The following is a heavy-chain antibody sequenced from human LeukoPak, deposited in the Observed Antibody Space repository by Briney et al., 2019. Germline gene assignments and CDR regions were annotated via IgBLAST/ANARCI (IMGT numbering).Heavy chain of an antibody. CDR1: GGSISSYY. CDR2: IYYSGST. CDR3: AREDGSGIRY. V-gene: IGHV4-59*01. Sequence: SETLSLTCTVSGGSISSYYWSWIRQPPGKGLEWIGYIYYSGSTNYNPSLKSRVTISVDTSKNQFSLKLSSVTAADTAVYYCAREDGSGIRYWGQGTLVTVSS. D-gene: IGHD3-10*01. J-gene: IGHJ4*02.